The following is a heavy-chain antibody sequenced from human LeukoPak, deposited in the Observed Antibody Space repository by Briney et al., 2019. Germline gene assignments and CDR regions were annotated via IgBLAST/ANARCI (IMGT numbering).Heavy chain of an antibody. V-gene: IGHV1-69*13. J-gene: IGHJ3*02. Sequence: SVKVSCKASGYTFTSYGISWVRQAPGQGLEWMGGIIPIFGTANYAQKFQGRVTITADESTSTAYMELSSLRSEDTAVYYCARPSFITIFGVVIRDAFDIWGQGAMVTVSS. CDR3: ARPSFITIFGVVIRDAFDI. CDR2: IIPIFGTA. CDR1: GYTFTSYG. D-gene: IGHD3-3*01.